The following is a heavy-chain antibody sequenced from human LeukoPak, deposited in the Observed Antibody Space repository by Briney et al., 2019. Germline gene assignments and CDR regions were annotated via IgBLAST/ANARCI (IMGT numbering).Heavy chain of an antibody. J-gene: IGHJ4*02. CDR3: TRLDWNDEGFDY. Sequence: GGSLRLSCAASGFTFSGSTMHWVRQASGKGLERVGRIRSKADSYATAYAASVKGRFTISRDDSKNTAFLQMNSLKTEDTAVYYCTRLDWNDEGFDYWGQGTLVTVSS. D-gene: IGHD1-1*01. V-gene: IGHV3-73*01. CDR2: IRSKADSYAT. CDR1: GFTFSGST.